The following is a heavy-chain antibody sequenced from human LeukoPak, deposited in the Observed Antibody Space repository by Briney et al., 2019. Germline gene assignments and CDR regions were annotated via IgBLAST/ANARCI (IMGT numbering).Heavy chain of an antibody. J-gene: IGHJ3*02. CDR2: IDSSSTTI. CDR3: ARDTTVVTPRRAIDI. V-gene: IGHV3-48*04. D-gene: IGHD4-23*01. Sequence: GGSLRLSCAASGFTFGTYSMNWVRQAPGKGLEWVSYIDSSSTTIYYADSVKGRFTISRDNAKNSLYLQMNSLRAEDTAVYYCARDTTVVTPRRAIDIWGQGTMVTVSS. CDR1: GFTFGTYS.